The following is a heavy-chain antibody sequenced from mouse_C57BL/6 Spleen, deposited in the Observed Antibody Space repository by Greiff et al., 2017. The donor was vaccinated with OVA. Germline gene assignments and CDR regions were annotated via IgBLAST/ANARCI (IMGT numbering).Heavy chain of an antibody. CDR3: ARSGDWYFDV. J-gene: IGHJ1*03. CDR2: IWSDGST. CDR1: GFSLTSYG. V-gene: IGHV2-6*03. D-gene: IGHD4-1*01. Sequence: VKLVESGPGLVAPLQSLSITCTVSGFSLTSYGVHWVRQPPGQGLEWLVVIWSDGSTTYNSAPKSRLSISKDNSKSQVFLKMNSLQTDDTAMYYCARSGDWYFDVWGTGTTVTVSS.